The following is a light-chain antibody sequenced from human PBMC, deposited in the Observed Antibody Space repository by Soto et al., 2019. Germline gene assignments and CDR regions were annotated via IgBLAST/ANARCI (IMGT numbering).Light chain of an antibody. CDR2: GAS. CDR1: HSVSSN. J-gene: IGKJ4*01. CDR3: QQYNNWPPLT. Sequence: EIVMTQSPATLSVSPGERTTLSCRASHSVSSNLAWYQQKPGQAPRLLIYGASPRATGIPARFSGSGSGTEFTLTISSLQSEDFAVYYGQQYNNWPPLTFGGGTKVQIK. V-gene: IGKV3-15*01.